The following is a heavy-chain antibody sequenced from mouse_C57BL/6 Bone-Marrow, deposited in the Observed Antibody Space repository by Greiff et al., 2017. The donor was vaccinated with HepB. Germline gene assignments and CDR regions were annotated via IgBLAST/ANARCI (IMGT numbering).Heavy chain of an antibody. CDR3: ARDKRFYAMDY. J-gene: IGHJ4*01. CDR1: GFTFSSYA. V-gene: IGHV5-4*01. Sequence: EVQVVESGGGLVKPGGSLKLSCAASGFTFSSYAMSWVRQTPEKRLEWVATISDGGSYTYYPDNVKGRFTISRDNAKNNLYLQMSHLKSEDTAMYYCARDKRFYAMDYWGRGTSVTVSS. CDR2: ISDGGSYT.